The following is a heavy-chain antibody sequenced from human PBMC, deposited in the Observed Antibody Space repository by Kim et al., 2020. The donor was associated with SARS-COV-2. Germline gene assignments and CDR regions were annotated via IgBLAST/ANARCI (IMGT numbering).Heavy chain of an antibody. J-gene: IGHJ3*02. CDR2: IDPSDSYT. V-gene: IGHV5-10-1*01. Sequence: GESLKISCKGSGYSFTSYWISWVRQMPGKGLEWMGRIDPSDSYTNYSPSFQGHVTISADKSISTAYLQWSSLKASDTAMYYCARHRGSSIAAADAFDIWGQGTMVTVSS. CDR3: ARHRGSSIAAADAFDI. D-gene: IGHD6-13*01. CDR1: GYSFTSYW.